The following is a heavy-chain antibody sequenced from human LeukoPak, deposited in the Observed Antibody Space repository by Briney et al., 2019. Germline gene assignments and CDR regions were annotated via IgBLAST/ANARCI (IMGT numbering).Heavy chain of an antibody. CDR2: ISGRGGST. V-gene: IGHV3-23*01. CDR3: ARDPLGDSTYYFDY. D-gene: IGHD2-21*01. J-gene: IGHJ4*02. CDR1: GFTFSSYA. Sequence: GGSLRLSCAASGFTFSSYAISWVRQAPGKGLEWVSAISGRGGSTYYADSVKGRFTISRDNSKNTLYLQMNSLRAEDTAVYYCARDPLGDSTYYFDYWGQGTLVTVSS.